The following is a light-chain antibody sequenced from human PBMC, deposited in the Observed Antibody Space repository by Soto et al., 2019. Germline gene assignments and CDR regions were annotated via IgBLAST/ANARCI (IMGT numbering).Light chain of an antibody. CDR2: EVS. CDR1: SSDVGGYKH. V-gene: IGLV2-14*01. Sequence: QSVLTQPASVSGSPGQSITISCTGTSSDVGGYKHVSWYQHHPGKAPKLMICEVSNRPSGVSNRFSGSKSGYTASLTISGLQAEDEADYYCNSQRSSGTRVFGTGTKLTVL. J-gene: IGLJ1*01. CDR3: NSQRSSGTRV.